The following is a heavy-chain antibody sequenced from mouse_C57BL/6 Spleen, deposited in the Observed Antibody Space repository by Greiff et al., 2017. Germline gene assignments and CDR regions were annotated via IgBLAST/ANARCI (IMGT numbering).Heavy chain of an antibody. CDR1: GYTFTDYE. D-gene: IGHD2-4*01. Sequence: QVQLQQSGAELVRPGASVTLSCKASGYTFTDYEMHWVKQTPVHGLEWIGAIDPETGGTAYNQKFKGKAILTADKSSSTAYMELRSLTSEDSAVYYCTRKSYYDYSAWFADWGQGTLVTVSA. CDR3: TRKSYYDYSAWFAD. CDR2: IDPETGGT. J-gene: IGHJ3*01. V-gene: IGHV1-15*01.